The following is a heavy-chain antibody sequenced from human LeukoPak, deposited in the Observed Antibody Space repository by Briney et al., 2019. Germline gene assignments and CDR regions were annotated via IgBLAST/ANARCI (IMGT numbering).Heavy chain of an antibody. J-gene: IGHJ3*02. CDR2: IYSGGST. CDR1: GFTVSSNY. V-gene: IGHV3-53*01. Sequence: TGGSLRLSCAASGFTVSSNYMSWVRQAPGKGLEWVSVIYSGGSTCYADSVKGRFTISRDNSKNTLYLQMNSLRAEDTAVYYCARRIYCGGDCYFGAEDAFDIWGQGTMVTVSS. D-gene: IGHD2-21*02. CDR3: ARRIYCGGDCYFGAEDAFDI.